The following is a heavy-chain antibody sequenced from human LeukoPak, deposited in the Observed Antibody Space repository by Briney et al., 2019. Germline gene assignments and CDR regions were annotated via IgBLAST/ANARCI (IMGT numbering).Heavy chain of an antibody. CDR1: GGSISSYF. V-gene: IGHV4-59*01. CDR2: IFYSGST. Sequence: PSETLSLTCTVSGGSISSYFWSWMRQPPGGGLEWMGYIFYSGSTIYNPSLKTTVIISVDTSKYQFALKLSSVTAADTAVYYCARDPGGYYDSSGYYSHVGYFDYWGQGTLVTVSS. D-gene: IGHD3-22*01. J-gene: IGHJ4*02. CDR3: ARDPGGYYDSSGYYSHVGYFDY.